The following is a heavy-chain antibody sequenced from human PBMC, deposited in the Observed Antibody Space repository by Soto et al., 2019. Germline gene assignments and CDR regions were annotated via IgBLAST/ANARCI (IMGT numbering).Heavy chain of an antibody. Sequence: PGGSLRLSCAASGFTVSSNYMSWVRQAPGKGLEWVSVIYSGGSTYYADSVKGRFTISRHNSKNTLYLQMNSLRAEDTAVYYCARERQQQQLVYYYYYMDVRAKRTTVTGSS. CDR1: GFTVSSNY. CDR2: IYSGGST. CDR3: ARERQQQQLVYYYYYMDV. J-gene: IGHJ6*03. V-gene: IGHV3-53*04. D-gene: IGHD6-13*01.